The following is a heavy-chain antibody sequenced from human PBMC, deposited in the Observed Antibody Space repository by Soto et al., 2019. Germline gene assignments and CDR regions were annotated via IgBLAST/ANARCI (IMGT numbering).Heavy chain of an antibody. J-gene: IGHJ6*02. D-gene: IGHD3-3*01. Sequence: ASVKVSCKASGYTFTSYGISWVRQAPGQGLEWMGWISAYNGNTNYAQKLQGRVTMTTDTSTSTAYMELRSLRSDDTAVYYCARERSGYSPLYYYGMDVWGQGTTVTVSS. CDR1: GYTFTSYG. V-gene: IGHV1-18*01. CDR2: ISAYNGNT. CDR3: ARERSGYSPLYYYGMDV.